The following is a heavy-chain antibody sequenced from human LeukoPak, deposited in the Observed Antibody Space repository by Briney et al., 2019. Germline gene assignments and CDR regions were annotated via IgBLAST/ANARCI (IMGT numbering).Heavy chain of an antibody. CDR1: AFTLSSYS. D-gene: IGHD4-17*01. CDR3: ARSPTETTRVVDS. Sequence: GGSLRLSCAASAFTLSSYSMTWVRQAPGKGLEWVANIKQDGSEKNYVDSVKGRFTISRDNAKNSLFLQINSLRAEDTAVYYCARSPTETTRVVDSWGQGTLVTVSS. J-gene: IGHJ4*02. CDR2: IKQDGSEK. V-gene: IGHV3-7*01.